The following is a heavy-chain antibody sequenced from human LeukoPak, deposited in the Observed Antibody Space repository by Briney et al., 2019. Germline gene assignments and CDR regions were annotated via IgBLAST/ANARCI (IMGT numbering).Heavy chain of an antibody. CDR2: IYYTGTT. J-gene: IGHJ5*02. D-gene: IGHD3-10*01. V-gene: IGHV4-59*12. CDR1: DGSISSYY. Sequence: SETLSLTCSISDGSISSYYWSWIRQPPGKGLEWIGYIYYTGTTNYNPSLKSRVTVSIDTSKNQFSLRLTSVTAADTAMYYCTRDSGTTGEVKFDPWGQGILVTVSS. CDR3: TRDSGTTGEVKFDP.